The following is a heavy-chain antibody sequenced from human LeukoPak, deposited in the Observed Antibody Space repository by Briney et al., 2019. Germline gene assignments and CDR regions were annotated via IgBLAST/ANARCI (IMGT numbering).Heavy chain of an antibody. CDR2: ITSVGST. V-gene: IGHV3-66*01. CDR1: GFTVSNND. D-gene: IGHD2-15*01. Sequence: GGSLRLSCAASGFTVSNNDMNWVRQAPGKGLEWVSVITSVGSTYFADSVKGRFTVSRDNSKNTLSLQMNSLRVEDTAVYYCARDLISGPATNDSWGQGALVTVSS. J-gene: IGHJ5*01. CDR3: ARDLISGPATNDS.